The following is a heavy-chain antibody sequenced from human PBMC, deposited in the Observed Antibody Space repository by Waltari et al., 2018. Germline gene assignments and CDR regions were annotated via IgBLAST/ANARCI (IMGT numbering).Heavy chain of an antibody. J-gene: IGHJ5*02. D-gene: IGHD2-15*01. CDR2: INPNSGGT. CDR3: AREDIVVVVAATYNWFDP. V-gene: IGHV1-2*02. CDR1: GYTFTGYY. Sequence: QVQPVQSGAEVKKPGASVKVSCKASGYTFTGYYMHWVRQAPGQGLEWMGWINPNSGGTNYAQKFQGRVTMTRDTSISTAYMELSRLRSDDTAVYYCAREDIVVVVAATYNWFDPWGQGTLVTVSS.